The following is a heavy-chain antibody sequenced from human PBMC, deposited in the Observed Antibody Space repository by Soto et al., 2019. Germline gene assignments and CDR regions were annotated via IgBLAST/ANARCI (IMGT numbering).Heavy chain of an antibody. D-gene: IGHD3-10*01. V-gene: IGHV3-48*02. J-gene: IGHJ6*02. CDR1: GFTFSSDS. Sequence: EVQLVESGGGLVQPGGSLRLSCAASGFTFSSDSMNWVRQAPGKGLEWVSYISSSSSTIYYADSVKGRFTISRDNAKNSLYLQMNSLRDEDTAVYYCAKGGSGSSAYYYGMDVWGPGTTVTVSS. CDR2: ISSSSSTI. CDR3: AKGGSGSSAYYYGMDV.